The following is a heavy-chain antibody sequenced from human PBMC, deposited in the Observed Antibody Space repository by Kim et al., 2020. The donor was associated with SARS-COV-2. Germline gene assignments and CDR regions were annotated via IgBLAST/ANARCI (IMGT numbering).Heavy chain of an antibody. J-gene: IGHJ6*02. Sequence: KGRFTISRDNSKNTLYLQINSLRAEDTAVYYCARDIAMAGYYYYYYGMDVWGQGTTVTVSS. V-gene: IGHV3-30*07. CDR3: ARDIAMAGYYYYYYGMDV. D-gene: IGHD6-19*01.